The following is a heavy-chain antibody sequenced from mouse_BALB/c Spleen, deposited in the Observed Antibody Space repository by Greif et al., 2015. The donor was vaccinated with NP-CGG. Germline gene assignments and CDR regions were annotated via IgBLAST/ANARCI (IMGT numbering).Heavy chain of an antibody. D-gene: IGHD2-4*01. V-gene: IGHV1-80*01. J-gene: IGHJ4*01. CDR2: IYPGDGDT. CDR3: ARYDYDYYAMDY. Sequence: VMLVESGAELVRPGSSVKISCKASGYAFSSYWMNWVKQRPGQGLEWIGQIYPGDGDTNYNGKFKGKATLTADKSSSTAYMQLSSLTPEDSAVYFCARYDYDYYAMDYWGQGTSVTVSS. CDR1: GYAFSSYW.